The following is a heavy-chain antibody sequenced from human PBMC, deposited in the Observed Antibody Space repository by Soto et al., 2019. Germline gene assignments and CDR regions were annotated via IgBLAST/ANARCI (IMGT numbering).Heavy chain of an antibody. CDR2: IIPVLGVG. D-gene: IGHD5-18*01. J-gene: IGHJ4*02. CDR3: AREAGYSYGYVFDY. CDR1: GGTFGNHA. Sequence: QAQLVQSGAEVKKPGPSVKVSCTASGGTFGNHAISWVRQVPGQGLEWMGGIIPVLGVGDNAQKFQGRVTITADTSTNTAYMELSSLRSEDTAHYYCAREAGYSYGYVFDYWGQGTLVIVSS. V-gene: IGHV1-69*09.